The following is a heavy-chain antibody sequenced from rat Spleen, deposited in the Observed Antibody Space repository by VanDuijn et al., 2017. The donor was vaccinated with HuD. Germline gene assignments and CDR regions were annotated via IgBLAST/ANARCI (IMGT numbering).Heavy chain of an antibody. J-gene: IGHJ1*01. V-gene: IGHV5-25*01. D-gene: IGHD1-2*01. CDR1: GFTYSNYV. CDR3: ARHSAYYSSYIYDWYFDF. Sequence: EVQLVESGGGLVQPGRSLKLSCAASGFTYSNYVMAWVRQAPTKGLEWVASISTGGGNTYYRDSVKGRFTISRDNAKSTLYLQMDSLRSEDTATYYCARHSAYYSSYIYDWYFDFWGPGTMVTVSS. CDR2: ISTGGGNT.